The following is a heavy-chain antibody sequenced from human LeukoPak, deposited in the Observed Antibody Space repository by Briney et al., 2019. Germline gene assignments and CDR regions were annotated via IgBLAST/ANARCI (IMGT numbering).Heavy chain of an antibody. D-gene: IGHD6-13*01. CDR1: GGSFSGYY. V-gene: IGHV4-34*01. CDR2: INHSGST. CDR3: ARGWSSSWTWEAFDI. J-gene: IGHJ3*02. Sequence: SETPSLTCAVYGGSFSGYYWSWIRQPPGKGLEWIGEINHSGSTNYNPSLKSRVTISVDTSKNQFSLKLSSVTAADTAVYYCARGWSSSWTWEAFDIWGQGTMVTVPS.